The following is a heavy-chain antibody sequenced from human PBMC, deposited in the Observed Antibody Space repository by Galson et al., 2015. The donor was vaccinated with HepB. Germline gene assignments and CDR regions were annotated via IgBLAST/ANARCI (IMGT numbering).Heavy chain of an antibody. D-gene: IGHD3-10*01. CDR2: MNPDTGNT. CDR1: GYTFRYFN. J-gene: IGHJ6*02. CDR3: ARGSLKYFYGMDV. V-gene: IGHV1-8*01. Sequence: SCKASGYTFRYFNINWVRQAAGQGLEWMGWMNPDTGNTGFEQKFQGRVTMIADTSTSTAYMELTSLGSEDTAVYYCARGSLKYFYGMDVWGQGTTVIVSS.